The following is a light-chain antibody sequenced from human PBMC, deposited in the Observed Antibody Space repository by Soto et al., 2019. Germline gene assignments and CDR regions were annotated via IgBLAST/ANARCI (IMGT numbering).Light chain of an antibody. CDR1: SRDVGGYPY. CDR3: SSYAGSYIDVV. V-gene: IGLV2-8*01. Sequence: QSALTQPPSASGSPGQSVTISCTGTSRDVGGYPYVSWYQQFPGKAPKLIIYEVYRRPSGVPDRFSGSKSGNTASLTVSGLQAEYDADYYCSSYAGSYIDVVFGGGTQLTVL. CDR2: EVY. J-gene: IGLJ7*01.